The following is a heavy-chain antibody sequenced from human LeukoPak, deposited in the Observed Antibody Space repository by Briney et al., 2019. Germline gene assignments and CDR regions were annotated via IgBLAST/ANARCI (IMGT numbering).Heavy chain of an antibody. J-gene: IGHJ4*02. Sequence: GGSLRLSCAAPGFTVSSNYMSWVRQAPGKGLEWVSVIYSGGSTYHADSVKGRFTISRDNSKNTLYLQMNSLRAEDTAVYYCARAPMTTVATADYWGQGTLVTVSS. CDR3: ARAPMTTVATADY. D-gene: IGHD4-11*01. CDR2: IYSGGST. V-gene: IGHV3-66*01. CDR1: GFTVSSNY.